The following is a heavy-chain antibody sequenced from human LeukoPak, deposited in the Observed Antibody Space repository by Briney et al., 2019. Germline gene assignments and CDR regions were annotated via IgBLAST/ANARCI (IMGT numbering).Heavy chain of an antibody. Sequence: GGSLRLSCAASGFTFSSYSMTWVRQAPGKGLEWVSSISSSSSYIYYADSVKGRFTISRDNAKNSLYLQMNSLRAEDTAVYYCARDSRRLAWFGANWFDPWGQGTLVTVSS. D-gene: IGHD3-10*01. V-gene: IGHV3-21*01. CDR2: ISSSSSYI. CDR3: ARDSRRLAWFGANWFDP. CDR1: GFTFSSYS. J-gene: IGHJ5*02.